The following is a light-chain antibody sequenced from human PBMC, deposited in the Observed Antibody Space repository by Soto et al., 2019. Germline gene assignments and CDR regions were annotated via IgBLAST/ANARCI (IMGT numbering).Light chain of an antibody. CDR1: QSVSNY. Sequence: EIVLTQSPATLSLSPGERATLSCRASQSVSNYLNWYQQKPGQPPRLLIYDASNRATGIPARFSGSGSGTDFNLTISSLEPEDFAVYYCQQRSNWPPSTFGQGTKLEIK. V-gene: IGKV3-11*01. J-gene: IGKJ2*01. CDR3: QQRSNWPPST. CDR2: DAS.